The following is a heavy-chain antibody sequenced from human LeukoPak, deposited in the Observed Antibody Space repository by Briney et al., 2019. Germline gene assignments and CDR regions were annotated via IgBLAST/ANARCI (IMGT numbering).Heavy chain of an antibody. Sequence: ASVKVSCKASGYTFTSYGISWVRQAPGQGLEWMGWISAYNGNTNYAQKLQGRVTMTTDTSASTAYMELRSLRSDDTAVYCRARGRNYYDSSGYYLGWGQGTLVTVSS. CDR3: ARGRNYYDSSGYYLG. J-gene: IGHJ4*02. V-gene: IGHV1-18*01. D-gene: IGHD3-22*01. CDR2: ISAYNGNT. CDR1: GYTFTSYG.